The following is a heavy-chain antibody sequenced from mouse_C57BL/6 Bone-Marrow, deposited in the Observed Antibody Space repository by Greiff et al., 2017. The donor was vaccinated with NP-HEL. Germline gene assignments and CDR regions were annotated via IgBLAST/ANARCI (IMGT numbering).Heavy chain of an antibody. J-gene: IGHJ3*01. Sequence: EVKLMESGGGLVQPKGSLKLSCAASGFSFNTYAMNWVRQAPGKGLEWVARIRSKSNNYATYYADSVKDRFTISRDDSESMRYLQMNNLKTEDTAMYYCGSPNAFAYWGQGTLVTVAA. CDR2: IRSKSNNYAT. V-gene: IGHV10-1*01. CDR1: GFSFNTYA. CDR3: GSPNAFAY.